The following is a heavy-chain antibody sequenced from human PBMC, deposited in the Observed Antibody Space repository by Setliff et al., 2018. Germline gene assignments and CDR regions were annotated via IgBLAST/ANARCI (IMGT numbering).Heavy chain of an antibody. D-gene: IGHD1-1*01. CDR1: GASLNSGTYY. V-gene: IGHV4-39*01. Sequence: PSETLSLTCTVSGASLNSGTYYWGWIRQPPGKGLEWIGRTYYRGDTYYNPSLKGRFTISVDTAQNQFSLRLNSVTAADTAVYYCARTGTYRYFDYWGQGALVTVSS. J-gene: IGHJ4*02. CDR2: TYYRGDT. CDR3: ARTGTYRYFDY.